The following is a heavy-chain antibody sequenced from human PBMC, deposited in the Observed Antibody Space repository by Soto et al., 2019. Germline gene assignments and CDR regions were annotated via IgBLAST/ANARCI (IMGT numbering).Heavy chain of an antibody. D-gene: IGHD2-8*01. Sequence: SETLSLTCTVSGGSISSYYWSWIRQPPGKGLEWIGYIYYSGSTNYNPSLESRVTISVDTSKNQFSLKLSSVTAADTAVYYCARQSYCTYGVCYTGLVRGYYYYYMDVWGKGTTVTVSS. CDR2: IYYSGST. J-gene: IGHJ6*03. CDR3: ARQSYCTYGVCYTGLVRGYYYYYMDV. CDR1: GGSISSYY. V-gene: IGHV4-59*08.